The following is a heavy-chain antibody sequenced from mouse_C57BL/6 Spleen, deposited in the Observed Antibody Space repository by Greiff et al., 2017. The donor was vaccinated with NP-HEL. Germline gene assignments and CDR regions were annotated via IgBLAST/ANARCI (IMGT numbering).Heavy chain of an antibody. CDR3: AREVCYYGSSPWFAY. CDR1: GYAFSSYW. V-gene: IGHV1-80*01. CDR2: IYPGDGDT. D-gene: IGHD1-1*01. J-gene: IGHJ3*01. Sequence: QVQLQQSGAELVKPGASVKISCKASGYAFSSYWMNWVKQRPGKGLEWIGQIYPGDGDTNYNGKFKGKATLTADKSSSTAYMQLSSLTSEDSAVYFCAREVCYYGSSPWFAYWGQGTLVTVSA.